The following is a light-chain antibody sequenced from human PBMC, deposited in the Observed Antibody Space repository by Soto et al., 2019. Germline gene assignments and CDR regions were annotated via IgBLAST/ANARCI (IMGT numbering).Light chain of an antibody. V-gene: IGLV1-40*01. CDR2: INS. CDR3: QSYDSNLSGSRVV. Sequence: QSVLTQPPSVSGAPGQRVTISCTGSSSNIGAGYDVHWYQQLPGTAPKLLIYINSNRPSGVPDRFSGSKSGTSASLAITGLQAEDEADYYCQSYDSNLSGSRVVFGGGTKLTV. J-gene: IGLJ2*01. CDR1: SSNIGAGYD.